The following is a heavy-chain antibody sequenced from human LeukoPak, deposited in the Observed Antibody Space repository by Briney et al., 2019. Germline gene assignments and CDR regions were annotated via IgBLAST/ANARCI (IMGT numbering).Heavy chain of an antibody. CDR3: ARVFLERLTSGYFDN. CDR1: GFTFSEYA. CDR2: ISYDGRQK. D-gene: IGHD3-3*01. J-gene: IGHJ4*02. V-gene: IGHV3-30-3*01. Sequence: PAGRSLRLSCAASGFTFSEYAMHWVRQAPGKGLEWVAVISYDGRQKYYGDSVKGRFTISRDNPKNTLYLQMNSLRDDDTAVYYCARVFLERLTSGYFDNWGQGTLVTVSP.